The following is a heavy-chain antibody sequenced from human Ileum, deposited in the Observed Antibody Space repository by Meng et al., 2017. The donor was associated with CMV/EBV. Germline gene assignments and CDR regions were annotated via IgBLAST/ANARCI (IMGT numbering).Heavy chain of an antibody. CDR1: GDSMSSYC. J-gene: IGHJ1*01. V-gene: IGHV4-59*01. CDR3: ALRGSAAGTFQY. CDR2: MCYNGDT. D-gene: IGHD6-13*01. Sequence: QWRLQESGPGLVKPSGTLSLTCTVSGDSMSSYCWSWIRQPPGKGLEWIGYMCYNGDTNYNPSLKSRVTISGDTSKNQFSLKLSSVTAADTAVYYCALRGSAAGTFQYWGQGTLVTVSS.